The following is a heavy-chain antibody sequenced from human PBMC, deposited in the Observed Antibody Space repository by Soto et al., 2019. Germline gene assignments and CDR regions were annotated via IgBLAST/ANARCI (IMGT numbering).Heavy chain of an antibody. J-gene: IGHJ6*02. Sequence: ESGGGVVQPGRSLRLSCAASGFTFSSYGMHWVRQAPGKGLEWVAVIWYDGSNKYYADSVKGRFTISRDNSKNTLYLQMNSLRAEDTAVYYCARENGDYYYYYGMDVWGQGTTVTVS. CDR2: IWYDGSNK. CDR3: ARENGDYYYYYGMDV. CDR1: GFTFSSYG. D-gene: IGHD4-17*01. V-gene: IGHV3-33*01.